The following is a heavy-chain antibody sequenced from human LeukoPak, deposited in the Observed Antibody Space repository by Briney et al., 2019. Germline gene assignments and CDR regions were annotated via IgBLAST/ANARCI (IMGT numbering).Heavy chain of an antibody. Sequence: SETLSLTCTVSGGSISSYYWSWIRQPPGKGLEWIGYIYYSGSTNYNPSLKSRVTISVDTSKNQFSLKLSSVTAADTAVYYCARVISGYSYGDTPMRRHYYYYMDVWGKGTTVTVSS. D-gene: IGHD5-18*01. CDR1: GGSISSYY. CDR3: ARVISGYSYGDTPMRRHYYYYMDV. V-gene: IGHV4-59*12. CDR2: IYYSGST. J-gene: IGHJ6*03.